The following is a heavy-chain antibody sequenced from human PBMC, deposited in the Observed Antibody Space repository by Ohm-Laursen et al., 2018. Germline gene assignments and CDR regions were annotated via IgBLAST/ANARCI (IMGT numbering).Heavy chain of an antibody. J-gene: IGHJ5*02. CDR1: GYTFSSYD. V-gene: IGHV1-8*01. D-gene: IGHD4-23*01. Sequence: GASVNVSCKASGYTFSSYDIIWVRQASGQGPEWMGWMNPNSHNTGYARKFRGRVSMASDSSISTAYMELYSLTSEDTATYYCARAVRYQLLSDPWGQGTLVTVSS. CDR2: MNPNSHNT. CDR3: ARAVRYQLLSDP.